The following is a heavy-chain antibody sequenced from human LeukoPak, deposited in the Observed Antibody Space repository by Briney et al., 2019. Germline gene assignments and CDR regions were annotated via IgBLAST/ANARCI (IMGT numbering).Heavy chain of an antibody. D-gene: IGHD2-8*01. V-gene: IGHV3-53*01. J-gene: IGHJ4*02. CDR1: GFTVSTNF. CDR3: AREDALDY. Sequence: GGSLRLSCAASGFTVSTNFITWVRQAPGKGLEWVSVINTGGSTYYADSVKGRFTISRDNSKNTVYLQMKSVRAEDTAVYYCAREDALDYWGQGAPVTVSS. CDR2: INTGGST.